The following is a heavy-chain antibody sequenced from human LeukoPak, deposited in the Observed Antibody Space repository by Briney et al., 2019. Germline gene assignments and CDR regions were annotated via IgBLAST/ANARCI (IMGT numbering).Heavy chain of an antibody. CDR1: GFTFGDYA. CDR3: TRFGHYDFWSGYSFNYYYYYMDV. CDR2: IRSKAYGGTT. V-gene: IGHV3-49*04. Sequence: TGGSLRLSWTASGFTFGDYAMSWVRQAPGKGLEWVGFIRSKAYGGTTEYAASVKGRFTISRDDSKSIAYLQMNSLKTEDTAVYYCTRFGHYDFWSGYSFNYYYYYMDVWGKGTTVTVSS. D-gene: IGHD3-3*01. J-gene: IGHJ6*03.